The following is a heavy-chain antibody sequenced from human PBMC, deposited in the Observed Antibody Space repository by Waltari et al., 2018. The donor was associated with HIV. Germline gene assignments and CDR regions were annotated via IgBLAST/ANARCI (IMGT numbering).Heavy chain of an antibody. CDR1: GFTFGDYG. Sequence: EVHLMESGGGLVKPGRSLRLSCRGSGFTFGDYGLSWFRQAPGKGVEWVGFITSEAYGGTAEDAASVTGRFTISREDSKSTAYMQMNRLESEDTGVYFCSRPSGPLHSYGMDVWGQGTTVIVSS. CDR3: SRPSGPLHSYGMDV. CDR2: ITSEAYGGTA. J-gene: IGHJ6*02. V-gene: IGHV3-49*05. D-gene: IGHD1-26*01.